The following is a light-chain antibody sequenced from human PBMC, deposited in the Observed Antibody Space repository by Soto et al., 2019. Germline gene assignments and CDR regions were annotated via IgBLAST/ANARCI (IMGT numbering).Light chain of an antibody. J-gene: IGKJ2*01. CDR2: RAS. V-gene: IGKV3-15*01. Sequence: EILLTQSPATLAVSPGEGATLSCRASQSVRDNLAWYQQKPGQAPRLLIYRASTRATGFPARFSGSGSGTEFTLTISGLQSEDVSVYFCQHSTFSPHPFGQATKLQIK. CDR1: QSVRDN. CDR3: QHSTFSPHP.